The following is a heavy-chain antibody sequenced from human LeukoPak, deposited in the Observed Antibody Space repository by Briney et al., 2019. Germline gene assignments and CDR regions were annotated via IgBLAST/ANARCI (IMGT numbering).Heavy chain of an antibody. CDR2: IDYSAST. V-gene: IGHV4-59*01. CDR3: ASSENYGSGSYDY. J-gene: IGHJ4*02. Sequence: MASETLSLTCTVSGGSISTYYWSWIRQPPGKGLEWIAYIDYSASTNYNPSLKSRVTISVDTSKNQFSLELSSVTAADTAVYYCASSENYGSGSYDYWGQGTLVTVSS. CDR1: GGSISTYY. D-gene: IGHD3-10*01.